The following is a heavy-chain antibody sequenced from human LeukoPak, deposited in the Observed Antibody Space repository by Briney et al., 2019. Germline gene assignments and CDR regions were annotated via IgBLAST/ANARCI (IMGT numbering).Heavy chain of an antibody. J-gene: IGHJ5*02. D-gene: IGHD2-15*01. Sequence: KAAGTLILSCAASGFTFSSYSMNWVRQAPGKGLEWVSSISSSSSYIYYAASVKGRFTISRDNAKNSLYLQMTSLRAEDTAVYYCARDTLLGYCSGGSCSPSYPWFDPWGQGTLVTVSS. CDR1: GFTFSSYS. V-gene: IGHV3-21*01. CDR2: ISSSSSYI. CDR3: ARDTLLGYCSGGSCSPSYPWFDP.